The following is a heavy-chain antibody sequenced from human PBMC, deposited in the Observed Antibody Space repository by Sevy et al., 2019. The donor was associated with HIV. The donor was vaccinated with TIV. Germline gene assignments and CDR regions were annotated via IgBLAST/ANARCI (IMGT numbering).Heavy chain of an antibody. V-gene: IGHV4-59*01. J-gene: IGHJ6*02. CDR1: GDSISGYY. CDR2: IYYNGRT. Sequence: SHTLSLTCTVFGDSISGYYWSWIRQSPGKGLQWIGYIYYNGRTNYDPSLKSRVTISTDTSKNQFSLKLSSVTAADTAIYYCARAAANYYYAMDVWGQGTTVTVSS. CDR3: ARAAANYYYAMDV.